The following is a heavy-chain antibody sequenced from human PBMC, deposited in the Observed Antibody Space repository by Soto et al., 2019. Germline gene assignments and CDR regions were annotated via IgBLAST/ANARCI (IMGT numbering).Heavy chain of an antibody. CDR3: ARDWGDIVVVPAATRGGMDV. CDR1: GGTFSSYA. V-gene: IGHV1-69*01. J-gene: IGHJ6*02. D-gene: IGHD2-2*01. Sequence: QGQLVQSGAEVKKPGSSVKVSCKASGGTFSSYAISWVRQAPGQGLEWMGGIIPIFGTANYAQKFQGRVTITADESTSTAYMELSSLRSEDTAVYSGARDWGDIVVVPAATRGGMDVWGQGTTVTVSS. CDR2: IIPIFGTA.